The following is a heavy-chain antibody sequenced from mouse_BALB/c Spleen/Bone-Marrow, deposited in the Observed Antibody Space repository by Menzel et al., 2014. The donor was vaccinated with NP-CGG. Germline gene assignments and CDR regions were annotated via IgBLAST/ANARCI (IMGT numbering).Heavy chain of an antibody. V-gene: IGHV14-3*02. CDR3: ARTAPENFDY. J-gene: IGHJ2*01. D-gene: IGHD1-2*01. Sequence: VQLKQSGAELVKPGASVKLSCTASGFNIKDTYMHWVKQRPEQGLEWTGRIDPANGNTKYDPKFQGKATITADTSSNTAYLQLSSLTSEDTAVYYCARTAPENFDYWGQGTTLTVSS. CDR1: GFNIKDTY. CDR2: IDPANGNT.